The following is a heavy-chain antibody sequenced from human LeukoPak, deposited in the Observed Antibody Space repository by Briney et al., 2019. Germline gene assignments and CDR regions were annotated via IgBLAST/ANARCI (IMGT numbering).Heavy chain of an antibody. Sequence: PGGSPRLSCAASGFTFSSYGMHWVRQAPGKGLEWVAVISYDGSNKYYADSVKGRFTISRDNSKNTLYLQMNSLRAEDTAVYYCARVSPNTVTTLQYFDYWGQGTLVTVSS. J-gene: IGHJ4*02. CDR3: ARVSPNTVTTLQYFDY. CDR1: GFTFSSYG. D-gene: IGHD4-17*01. V-gene: IGHV3-30*03. CDR2: ISYDGSNK.